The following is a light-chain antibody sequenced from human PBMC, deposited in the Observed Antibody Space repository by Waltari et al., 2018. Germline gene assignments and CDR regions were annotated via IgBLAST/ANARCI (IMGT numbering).Light chain of an antibody. Sequence: QSVLTQPPSASGTPGQRVTISCSGSSSNIGSNNISWYQQLPDTAPKLLIYINTQRPSGVPDRFSGSKSGTSASLAISGLQSEDEADYYCAAWDDSRGYVFGTGTKVTVL. CDR2: INT. V-gene: IGLV1-44*01. J-gene: IGLJ1*01. CDR3: AAWDDSRGYV. CDR1: SSNIGSNN.